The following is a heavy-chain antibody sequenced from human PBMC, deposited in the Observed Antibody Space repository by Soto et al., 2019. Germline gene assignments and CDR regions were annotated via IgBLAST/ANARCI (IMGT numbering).Heavy chain of an antibody. D-gene: IGHD3-16*01. CDR3: ARGRFRRTWFDP. CDR2: MNPYSGNT. V-gene: IGHV1-8*01. Sequence: ASVKVSCKASGYTFSDYDINWVRQAAGQGLEWMGWMNPYSGNTGYAQKFQGRVIMTIDTSITTAYLELSSRTFEDTAIYYCARGRFRRTWFDPWGQGTLVTVSS. J-gene: IGHJ5*02. CDR1: GYTFSDYD.